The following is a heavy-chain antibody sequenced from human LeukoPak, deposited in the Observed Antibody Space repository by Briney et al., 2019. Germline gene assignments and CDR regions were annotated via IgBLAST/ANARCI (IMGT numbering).Heavy chain of an antibody. D-gene: IGHD1-26*01. V-gene: IGHV1-8*03. CDR3: ATLYSENGDP. Sequence: ASVKVSCKASGYTFTTYDISWVRQATGQGLEWMGWMNPNSGNTGYAQKFQGRVTITRNTSISTAYMELSSLRYEDTAVYYCATLYSENGDPWGQGTLVTVSS. CDR2: MNPNSGNT. CDR1: GYTFTTYD. J-gene: IGHJ5*02.